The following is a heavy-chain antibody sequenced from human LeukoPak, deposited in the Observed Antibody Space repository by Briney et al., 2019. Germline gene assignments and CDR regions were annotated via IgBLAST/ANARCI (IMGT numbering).Heavy chain of an antibody. D-gene: IGHD4-17*01. CDR1: GGSISSGSYY. Sequence: SETLSLTCTVSGGSISSGSYYWSWIRQPAGKGLEWIGRIYTSGSTNYNPSLKSRVTISVDTSKNQFSLKLSSVTAADTAVYYCARHSSDTVTSVWGQGTLVTVSS. CDR3: ARHSSDTVTSV. V-gene: IGHV4-61*02. CDR2: IYTSGST. J-gene: IGHJ4*02.